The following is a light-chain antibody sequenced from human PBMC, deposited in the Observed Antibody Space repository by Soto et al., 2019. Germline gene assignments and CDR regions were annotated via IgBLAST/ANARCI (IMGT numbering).Light chain of an antibody. CDR3: QRYGSSPWT. Sequence: EIVLTQSPGTLSLSPGERATLSCRASQTVSSSYLAWYQQKPGQAPRLLIYGASSMATGIPDRFSGSGSGTDFTLTISRLEPEDFAVFYCQRYGSSPWTFGQGTKVEIK. CDR1: QTVSSSY. CDR2: GAS. J-gene: IGKJ1*01. V-gene: IGKV3-20*01.